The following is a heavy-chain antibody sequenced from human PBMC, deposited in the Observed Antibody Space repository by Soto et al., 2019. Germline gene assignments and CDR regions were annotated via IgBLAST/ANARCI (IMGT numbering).Heavy chain of an antibody. V-gene: IGHV4-31*03. J-gene: IGHJ4*02. D-gene: IGHD6-6*01. CDR1: GGSISSVGYY. CDR3: ARDRLSIAARVFDY. Sequence: SQTLSLTCTVSGGSISSVGYYWSWIRQHAGKGLEWIGYIYYSGSTYYNPSLKSRVTISVDTSKNQFSLKLSAVTAADTAVYYCARDRLSIAARVFDYWGQGTLVTVS. CDR2: IYYSGST.